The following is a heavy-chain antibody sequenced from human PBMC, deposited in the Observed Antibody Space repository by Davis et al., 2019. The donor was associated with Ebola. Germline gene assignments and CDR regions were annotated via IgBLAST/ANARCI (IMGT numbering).Heavy chain of an antibody. V-gene: IGHV3-66*01. CDR3: ARGVRYYYGSGRPYYYYGMDV. Sequence: GGSLRLSCAASGFTSSGSAMHWVRQAPGKGLEWVSIIYSGGSTDYADSVKGRFTISRDSSKNTLYLQMNSLRAEDTAVYYCARGVRYYYGSGRPYYYYGMDVWGQGTTVTVSS. CDR2: IYSGGST. J-gene: IGHJ6*02. CDR1: GFTSSGSA. D-gene: IGHD3-10*01.